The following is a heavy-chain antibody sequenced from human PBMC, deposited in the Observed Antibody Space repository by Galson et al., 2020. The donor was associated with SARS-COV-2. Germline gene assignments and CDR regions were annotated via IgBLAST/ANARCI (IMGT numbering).Heavy chain of an antibody. J-gene: IGHJ6*02. D-gene: IGHD3-16*01. CDR1: GFTFSSHS. CDR2: ISGSAGST. CDR3: VRGEGYYDTSAMDV. V-gene: IGHV3-23*01. Sequence: GGSLRLSCVASGFTFSSHSMSWVRQAPGKGLEWVSGISGSAGSTYYTDSVNDRFTIARDNSNNTLYLQMSSVRAEDTAIYFCVRGEGYYDTSAMDVWGQGTTVTVSS.